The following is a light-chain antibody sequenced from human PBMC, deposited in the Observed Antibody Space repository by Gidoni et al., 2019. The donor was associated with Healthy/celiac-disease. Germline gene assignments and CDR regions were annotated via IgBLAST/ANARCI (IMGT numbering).Light chain of an antibody. V-gene: IGLV2-14*03. CDR2: DVS. CDR3: SSYTSSSTYVV. CDR1: SSDVGGYNY. J-gene: IGLJ2*01. Sequence: PGQSITISCTGTSSDVGGYNYVSWYQQHPGKAPKLMIYDVSNRPSGVSNRFSGSKSGNTASLTISGLQAEDEADYYCSSYTSSSTYVVFGGGTKLT.